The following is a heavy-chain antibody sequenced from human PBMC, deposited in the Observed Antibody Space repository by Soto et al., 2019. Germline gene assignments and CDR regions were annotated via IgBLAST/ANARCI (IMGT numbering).Heavy chain of an antibody. CDR3: ARDLEYYYDSSGHGSDY. J-gene: IGHJ4*02. V-gene: IGHV1-2*02. Sequence: ASVKVSCKASGYTFTGYYMHWVRQAPGQGLEWMGWINPNSGGTNYAQKFQGRVTMTRDTSISTAYMELSRLRSDDTAVYYCARDLEYYYDSSGHGSDYWRQGTLVTVSS. CDR2: INPNSGGT. CDR1: GYTFTGYY. D-gene: IGHD3-22*01.